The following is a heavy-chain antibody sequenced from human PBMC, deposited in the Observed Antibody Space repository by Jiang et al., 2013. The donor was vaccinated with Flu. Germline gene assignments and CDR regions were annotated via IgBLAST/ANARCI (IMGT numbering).Heavy chain of an antibody. CDR3: ARHFFYYDGMGWRKIDGFDF. D-gene: IGHD3-22*01. Sequence: NSSLKSRVTLSVDTSQNQFSLKLTSVTAADTAVYYCARHFFYYDGMGWRKIDGFDFWGQGTLVTVSS. J-gene: IGHJ3*01. V-gene: IGHV4-39*07.